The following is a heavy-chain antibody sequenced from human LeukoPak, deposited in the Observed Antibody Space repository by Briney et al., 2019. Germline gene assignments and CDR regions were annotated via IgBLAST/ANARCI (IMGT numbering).Heavy chain of an antibody. D-gene: IGHD1-20*01. J-gene: IGHJ4*02. Sequence: GGSLRLSCAASEFTFSSYAMSWVRQAPGKGLEWVSYISSSGSTIYYADSVKGRFTISRDNAKNSLYLQMNSLRAEDTAVYYCARDFLSPSANWNDEYYFDYWGQGTLVTVSS. V-gene: IGHV3-48*04. CDR1: EFTFSSYA. CDR3: ARDFLSPSANWNDEYYFDY. CDR2: ISSSGSTI.